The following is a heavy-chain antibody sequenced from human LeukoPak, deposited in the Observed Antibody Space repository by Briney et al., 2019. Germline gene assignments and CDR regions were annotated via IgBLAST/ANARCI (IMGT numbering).Heavy chain of an antibody. CDR3: ARGAPGSYCSGGSCPYFDY. CDR1: GYTFTSND. J-gene: IGHJ4*02. D-gene: IGHD2-15*01. V-gene: IGHV1-8*01. CDR2: VNPNSGHT. Sequence: ASVKVSCKASGYTFTSNDVNWVRQVTGQGLEWMGWVNPNSGHTGYAQKFQGRVTMTTNTSISTAYMELSSLRSEDTAVYYCARGAPGSYCSGGSCPYFDYWGQGTLVSVSS.